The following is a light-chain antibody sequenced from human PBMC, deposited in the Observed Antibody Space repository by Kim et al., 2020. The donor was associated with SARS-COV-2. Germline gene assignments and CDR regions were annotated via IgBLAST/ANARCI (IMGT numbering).Light chain of an antibody. V-gene: IGLV3-9*01. CDR1: NIGSKN. J-gene: IGLJ2*01. Sequence: VSVALGQRARITCGGSNIGSKNVYWYQQKPGQAPVLVIYRDNNRPSGIPERFSGSNSGNTATLTISRAQAGDEADYYCQVWDNNVVFGGGTQLTVL. CDR2: RDN. CDR3: QVWDNNVV.